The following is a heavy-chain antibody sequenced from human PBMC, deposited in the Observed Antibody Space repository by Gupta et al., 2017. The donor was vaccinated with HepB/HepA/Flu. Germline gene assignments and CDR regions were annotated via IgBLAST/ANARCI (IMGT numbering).Heavy chain of an antibody. D-gene: IGHD5-18*01. Sequence: GLEWIGSIYYSGSTYYNPSLKSRVTISVDTSKNQFSLKLSSVTAADTAVYYCARHARIQLWPNWFDPWGQGTLVTVSS. CDR3: ARHARIQLWPNWFDP. CDR2: IYYSGST. J-gene: IGHJ5*02. V-gene: IGHV4-39*01.